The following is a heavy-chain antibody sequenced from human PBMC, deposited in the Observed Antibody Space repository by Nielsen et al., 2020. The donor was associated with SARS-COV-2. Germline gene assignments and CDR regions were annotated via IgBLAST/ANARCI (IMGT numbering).Heavy chain of an antibody. J-gene: IGHJ4*02. D-gene: IGHD6-19*01. CDR3: AKSRSSGWGYFDY. V-gene: IGHV3-74*01. CDR2: INSDGSST. Sequence: GGSLRLSCAASGFTFSSYWMHWVRQAPGKGLVWVSRINSDGSSTSYADSVKGRFTISRDNAKNTLYLQMNSLRAEDTAVYYCAKSRSSGWGYFDYWGQGTLVTVSS. CDR1: GFTFSSYW.